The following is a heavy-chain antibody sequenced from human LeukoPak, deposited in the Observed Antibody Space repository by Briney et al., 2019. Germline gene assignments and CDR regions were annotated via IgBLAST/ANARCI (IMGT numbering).Heavy chain of an antibody. CDR1: GFTFSNYE. V-gene: IGHV3-48*03. CDR3: VRDYNWGFDY. CDR2: ISRGGRTV. J-gene: IGHJ4*02. D-gene: IGHD1-1*01. Sequence: PGGSLRLSCAASGFTFSNYEMNWVRQAPGKGLGWVAYISRGGRTVDYADSVKGRFTISRDNSKSNVYLQMYSLRVEDTSIYYCVRDYNWGFDYWGRETVVTVSS.